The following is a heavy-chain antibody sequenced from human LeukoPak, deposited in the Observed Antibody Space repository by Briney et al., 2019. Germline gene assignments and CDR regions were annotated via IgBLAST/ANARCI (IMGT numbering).Heavy chain of an antibody. D-gene: IGHD2-2*01. CDR1: GGSFSGYY. CDR2: INHSGST. V-gene: IGHV4-34*01. Sequence: SETLSLTCAVYGGSFSGYYWSWIRQPPGKGLEWIGEINHSGSTNYNPSLKSRVTISVDTSKNQFSLKLSSVTAADTAVYYCARRGKRLKYQLPLGYWGQGTLVTVSS. J-gene: IGHJ4*02. CDR3: ARRGKRLKYQLPLGY.